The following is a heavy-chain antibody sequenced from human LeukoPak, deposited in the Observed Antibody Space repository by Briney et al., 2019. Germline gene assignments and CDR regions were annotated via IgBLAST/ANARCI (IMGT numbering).Heavy chain of an antibody. Sequence: SSVKVSCKASGDTFTSYDINWVRQATGQGLEWMGWMNPNSGNTGYAQKFQGRVTITRNTSISTAYMELSSLRSEDTAVYYCAREFHAKSIWYADDYYYYMDVRGKGTTVTVSS. D-gene: IGHD6-13*01. CDR2: MNPNSGNT. CDR3: AREFHAKSIWYADDYYYYMDV. CDR1: GDTFTSYD. J-gene: IGHJ6*03. V-gene: IGHV1-8*03.